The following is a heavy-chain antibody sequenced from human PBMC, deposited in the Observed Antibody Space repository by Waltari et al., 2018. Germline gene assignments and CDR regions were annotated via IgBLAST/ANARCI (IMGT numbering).Heavy chain of an antibody. CDR2: IIPILGIA. V-gene: IGHV1-69*04. CDR1: GGTFSSYA. Sequence: QVQLVQSGAEVKKPGSSVKVSCKASGGTFSSYAISWVRQAPGQGLEWMGGIIPILGIANYAQKVQGRVTITADESTSTAYMELSSLRSEDTAVYYCASRVEWEHWGGAFDIWGQGTMVTVSS. D-gene: IGHD1-26*01. CDR3: ASRVEWEHWGGAFDI. J-gene: IGHJ3*02.